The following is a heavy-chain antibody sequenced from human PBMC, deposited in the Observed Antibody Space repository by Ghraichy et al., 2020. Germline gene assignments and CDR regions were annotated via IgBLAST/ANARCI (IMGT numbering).Heavy chain of an antibody. D-gene: IGHD3/OR15-3a*01. CDR3: VRDYDFWSGYPTYYFDH. V-gene: IGHV3-43*02. CDR1: GFTFDDYV. Sequence: LSLTCAASGFTFDDYVMHWVRQPPGRGLEWVSLISGDGTNIYYADSVKGRFTISRDNSKNSLYLQMNSLRTEDTAFYYCVRDYDFWSGYPTYYFDHWGQGTLV. CDR2: ISGDGTNI. J-gene: IGHJ4*02.